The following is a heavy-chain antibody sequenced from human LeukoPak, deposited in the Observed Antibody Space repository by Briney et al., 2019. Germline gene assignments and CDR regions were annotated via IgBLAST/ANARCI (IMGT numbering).Heavy chain of an antibody. CDR1: GFTFSNYA. CDR3: AKATGSYPSNPFDY. J-gene: IGHJ4*02. D-gene: IGHD1-26*01. CDR2: ISGGGEGT. V-gene: IGHV3-23*01. Sequence: PGGSLRLSCAASGFTFSNYAMNWVRQAPGKGLEWGSGISGGGEGTFYADSVKGRFTISRDISKSTLFLQMNSLRVEDTAVYYCAKATGSYPSNPFDYWGQGTLVTVSS.